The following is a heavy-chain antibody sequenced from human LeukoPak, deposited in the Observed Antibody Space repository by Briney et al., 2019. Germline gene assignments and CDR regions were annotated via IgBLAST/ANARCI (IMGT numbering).Heavy chain of an antibody. CDR1: GDSISSYY. Sequence: SETLSLTCTVSGDSISSYYWSWIRQPPGKGLEWIGYIYYNGSTNYNPSLKSRVIISVDTSKNQFSLKLSSVTAADTAIYYCARLPSRGDGLTVWGQGTLVTVSS. V-gene: IGHV4-59*08. CDR2: IYYNGST. D-gene: IGHD3-10*01. CDR3: ARLPSRGDGLTV. J-gene: IGHJ4*02.